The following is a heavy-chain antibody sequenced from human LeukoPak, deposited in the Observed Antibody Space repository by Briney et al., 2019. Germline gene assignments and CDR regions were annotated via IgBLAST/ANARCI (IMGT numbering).Heavy chain of an antibody. J-gene: IGHJ4*02. CDR1: GYTFTSYY. CDR3: ARAEMIFGVVTSPFDY. Sequence: ASVKVSCKASGYTFTSYYMHWVRQAPGQGLEWMGIINPSGGSTSYAQKFQGGVTMTRDTSTSIVYMELSSLRSEDTAVYYCARAEMIFGVVTSPFDYWGQGTLVTVSS. V-gene: IGHV1-46*01. CDR2: INPSGGST. D-gene: IGHD3-3*01.